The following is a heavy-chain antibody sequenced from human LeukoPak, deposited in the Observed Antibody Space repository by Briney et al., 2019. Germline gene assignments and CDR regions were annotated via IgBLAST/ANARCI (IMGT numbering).Heavy chain of an antibody. CDR2: ISGSGGST. CDR3: AKDKLKYYDSSTEYFQH. CDR1: GLTFSSYA. Sequence: GSLRLSCAASGLTFSSYAMSWVRQAPGKGLEGVSAISGSGGSTYYADSVKGRFTISRDNSKNTLYLQMHSLRAEDTAVYYCAKDKLKYYDSSTEYFQHWGQGTLVTVSS. V-gene: IGHV3-23*01. J-gene: IGHJ1*01. D-gene: IGHD3-22*01.